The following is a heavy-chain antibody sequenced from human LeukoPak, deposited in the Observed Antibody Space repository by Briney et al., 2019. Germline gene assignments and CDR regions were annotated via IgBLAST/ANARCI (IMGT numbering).Heavy chain of an antibody. V-gene: IGHV4-39*07. CDR2: IYYSGST. J-gene: IGHJ4*02. D-gene: IGHD3-3*01. CDR3: ARDVTIFGVVIIRAGGKFDY. CDR1: GGSISSSSYY. Sequence: PETLSLTCTVSGGSISSSSYYWGWIRQPPGKGLEWIGSIYYSGSTYYNPSLKSRVTISVDTSKNQFSLKLSSVTAADTAVYYCARDVTIFGVVIIRAGGKFDYWGQGTLVTVSS.